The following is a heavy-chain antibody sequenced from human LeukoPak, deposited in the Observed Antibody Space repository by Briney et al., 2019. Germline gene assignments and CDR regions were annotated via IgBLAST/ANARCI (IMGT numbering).Heavy chain of an antibody. Sequence: PSETLSLTCTVSGGSISSYYWSWIRQPPGKGLEWIGYIYYSGSTNYNPSLKSRVTISVDTSKNQFSLKLSSVTAADTAVYYCAGIAAAGTGRDYWGQGTLVTVSS. CDR3: AGIAAAGTGRDY. D-gene: IGHD6-13*01. CDR1: GGSISSYY. CDR2: IYYSGST. V-gene: IGHV4-59*01. J-gene: IGHJ4*02.